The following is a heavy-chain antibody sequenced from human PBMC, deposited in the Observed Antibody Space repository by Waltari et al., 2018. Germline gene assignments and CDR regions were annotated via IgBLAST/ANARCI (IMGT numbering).Heavy chain of an antibody. D-gene: IGHD3-10*01. Sequence: EVQLVASGGGLVQPGGSLRLSCAASGFTFSNYLMHWVHKAPGRGLMWVSRNNIDGSITDYADSVKGRFTISRDNAKNTLYLHMNSLRAEDTAVYYCASGDDWGRGTLVTVSS. CDR3: ASGDD. CDR1: GFTFSNYL. CDR2: NNIDGSIT. V-gene: IGHV3-74*01. J-gene: IGHJ1*01.